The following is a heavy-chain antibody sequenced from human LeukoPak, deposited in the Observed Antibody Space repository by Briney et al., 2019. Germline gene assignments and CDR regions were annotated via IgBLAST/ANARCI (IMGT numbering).Heavy chain of an antibody. CDR1: GGSISSGGYS. V-gene: IGHV4-61*08. J-gene: IGHJ3*02. CDR3: ARDDLDLIGHAFDI. D-gene: IGHD3-22*01. CDR2: IYYSGST. Sequence: PSETLSLTCAVSGGSISSGGYSWSWIRQPPGKGLEWIGYIYYSGSTNYNPSLKSRVTISVDTSKNQFSLKLSSVTAADTAVYYCARDDLDLIGHAFDIWGQGTMVTVSS.